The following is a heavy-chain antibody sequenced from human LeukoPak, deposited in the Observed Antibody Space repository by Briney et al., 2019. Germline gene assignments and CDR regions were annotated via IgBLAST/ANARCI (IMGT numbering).Heavy chain of an antibody. CDR1: GFTFSSFS. Sequence: GGSLRLSCAASGFTFSSFSMSWVRQAPGKGLEWVSSISFNSMNIYYADSVKGRFTISRDNAKNSLYLQMNSLRAEDTAVYYCAELGITMIGGVWGKGTTVTISS. D-gene: IGHD3-10*02. CDR3: AELGITMIGGV. J-gene: IGHJ6*04. CDR2: ISFNSMNI. V-gene: IGHV3-21*01.